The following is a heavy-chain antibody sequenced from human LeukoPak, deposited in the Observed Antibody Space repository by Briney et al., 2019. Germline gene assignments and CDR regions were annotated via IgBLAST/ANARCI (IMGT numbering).Heavy chain of an antibody. D-gene: IGHD3-16*02. CDR3: ARDFYDYVWGSYRYTDY. CDR1: GFTFSNYA. V-gene: IGHV3-21*01. J-gene: IGHJ4*02. CDR2: ISSSGTYL. Sequence: GGSLRLSCAASGFTFSNYAMHWVRQAQGKGLEWVSSISSSGTYLYYADSVKGRFTISRDNAKNSLYLQMNSLRAEDTAVYYCARDFYDYVWGSYRYTDYWGQGTLVTVSS.